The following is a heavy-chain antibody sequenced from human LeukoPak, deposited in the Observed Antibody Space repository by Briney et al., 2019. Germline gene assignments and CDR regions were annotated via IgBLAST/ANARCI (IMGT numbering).Heavy chain of an antibody. Sequence: ASVKVSCKASGGTFSSYAISWVRQAPGQGLEWMGGIIPIFGTANYAQKFQGRVTITADESTSTAYMELSSLRSEDTAVYYCARDHPTTVTKEPGPDGPRGRHFDYWGQGTLVTVSS. CDR2: IIPIFGTA. J-gene: IGHJ4*02. V-gene: IGHV1-69*01. CDR3: ARDHPTTVTKEPGPDGPRGRHFDY. CDR1: GGTFSSYA. D-gene: IGHD4-11*01.